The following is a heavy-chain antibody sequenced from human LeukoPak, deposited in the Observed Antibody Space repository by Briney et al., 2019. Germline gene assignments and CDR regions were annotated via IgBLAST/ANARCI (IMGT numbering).Heavy chain of an antibody. Sequence: GESLKISCKASGYIFTNYWIGWVRQMPGKGLEWMGIIYPSDSDTRYSPSFQGQVTISADKSISTAYLQWSSLKASDTAMYYCARQRRNGGIAASNDAFDIWGQGTMVTVSS. J-gene: IGHJ3*02. CDR1: GYIFTNYW. D-gene: IGHD6-13*01. CDR3: ARQRRNGGIAASNDAFDI. CDR2: IYPSDSDT. V-gene: IGHV5-51*01.